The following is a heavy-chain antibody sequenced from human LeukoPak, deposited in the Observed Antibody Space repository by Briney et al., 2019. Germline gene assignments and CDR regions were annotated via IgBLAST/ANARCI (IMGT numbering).Heavy chain of an antibody. Sequence: PGGSLRLSCVASGFTFSRYAVHWVRQAPGKGLEWVAVTSFNGNHTYYADSVRGRFTISRDNSKNTLYLQMNSLRAEDTAVYYCARDPSGLYGGYEGYFDYWGQGTLVTVSS. CDR1: GFTFSRYA. D-gene: IGHD5-12*01. CDR3: ARDPSGLYGGYEGYFDY. J-gene: IGHJ4*02. V-gene: IGHV3-30-3*01. CDR2: TSFNGNHT.